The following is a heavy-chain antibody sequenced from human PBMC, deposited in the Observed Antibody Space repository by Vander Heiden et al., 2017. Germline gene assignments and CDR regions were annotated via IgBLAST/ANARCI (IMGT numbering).Heavy chain of an antibody. CDR2: IYYSGST. Sequence: WIRQPPGKGLEWIGYIYYSGSTNYNPSLKSRVTISVDTSKTQFSMKLSSVTAADTAVYYGARGSVVGAVDYWGHGTMVTVSS. CDR3: ARGSVVGAVDY. V-gene: IGHV4-59*01. J-gene: IGHJ4*01. D-gene: IGHD1-26*01.